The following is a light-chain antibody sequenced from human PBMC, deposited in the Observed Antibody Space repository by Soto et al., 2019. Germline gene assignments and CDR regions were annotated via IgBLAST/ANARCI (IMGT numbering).Light chain of an antibody. CDR3: QSYDSRLSAVV. J-gene: IGLJ2*01. CDR2: GNS. Sequence: QPVLTQPPSVSGAPGQRVTISCTGSSSNIGAGYDVNWYQQLPATAPKLLIFGNSIRPSGVPDRFSGSKSGTSASLAITGLQAEDEADYYCQSYDSRLSAVVFGGGTKLTVL. V-gene: IGLV1-40*01. CDR1: SSNIGAGYD.